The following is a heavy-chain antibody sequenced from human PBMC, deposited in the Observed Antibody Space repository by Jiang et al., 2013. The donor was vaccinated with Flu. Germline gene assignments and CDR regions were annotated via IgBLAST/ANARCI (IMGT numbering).Heavy chain of an antibody. CDR1: GFSFNDYA. D-gene: IGHD3-3*01. V-gene: IGHV3-23*01. Sequence: VASGFSFNDYAMNWVRQAPGKGAGVGSQGIGSGGIKKRYADSVKGRFTTSRDNSKNIVYLQMSSLRADDTAIYVAQVVPAAVLDLWSGYSTPRFDSWGQGTRVTVSS. J-gene: IGHJ4*02. CDR3: QVVPAAVLDLWSGYSTPRFDS. CDR2: IGSGGIKK.